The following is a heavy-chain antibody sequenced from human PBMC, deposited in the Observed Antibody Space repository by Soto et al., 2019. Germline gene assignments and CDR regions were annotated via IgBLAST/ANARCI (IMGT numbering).Heavy chain of an antibody. Sequence: QVQLQQWGAGLLKPSETLSLTCAVYGGSFSGYYWSWIRQPPGKGLEWIGEINHSGSTNYNPSLKSRCTISVDTSKNQFSLKLSYVTAADTAVYDCARSKYYDFWSGYSFDPWGQGTLVTVSS. D-gene: IGHD3-3*01. V-gene: IGHV4-34*01. CDR1: GGSFSGYY. J-gene: IGHJ5*02. CDR3: ARSKYYDFWSGYSFDP. CDR2: INHSGST.